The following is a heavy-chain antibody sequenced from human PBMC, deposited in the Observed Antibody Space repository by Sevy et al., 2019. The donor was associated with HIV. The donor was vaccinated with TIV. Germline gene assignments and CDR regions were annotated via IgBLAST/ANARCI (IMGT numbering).Heavy chain of an antibody. V-gene: IGHV5-51*01. Sequence: GESLKISCKGSGYSFTKYWIGWVRQMPGKGLEWMGIIYPGDSETKYSRSFQGQVTISADKSTRTAYLQWSSLKASDTAMYYCARHYDPYYDYCKAVWGQGTTVTVSS. CDR3: ARHYDPYYDYCKAV. CDR1: GYSFTKYW. D-gene: IGHD3-3*01. CDR2: IYPGDSET. J-gene: IGHJ6*02.